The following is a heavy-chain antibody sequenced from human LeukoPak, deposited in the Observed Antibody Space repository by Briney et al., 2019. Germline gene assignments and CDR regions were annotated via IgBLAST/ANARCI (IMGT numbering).Heavy chain of an antibody. CDR2: ISAYNGNT. CDR3: ARCLGVTPEDYYYYYYGMDV. Sequence: ASVKVSCKASGYTFTSYGIRWVRQAPGQGLEWMGWISAYNGNTNYAQKLQGRVTMTTDTSTSTAYMELRSLRSDDTAVYYCARCLGVTPEDYYYYYYGMDVWGQGTTVTVS. D-gene: IGHD3-3*01. V-gene: IGHV1-18*01. CDR1: GYTFTSYG. J-gene: IGHJ6*02.